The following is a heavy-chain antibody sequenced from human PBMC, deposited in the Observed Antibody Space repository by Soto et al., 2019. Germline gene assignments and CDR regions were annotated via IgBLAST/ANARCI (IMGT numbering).Heavy chain of an antibody. CDR3: AKDLVNTSSWPAD. CDR1: GFNFSTYG. Sequence: HVQLVESGGGVLQRGRSLRLSCAVSGFNFSTYGMHWVRHAPGKGLEWVAVISYDGSHKAFADSVKGRIAISRDNSKNTLFLQMNSLREEDTAVYYCAKDLVNTSSWPADWGQGTLVTVSS. J-gene: IGHJ4*02. CDR2: ISYDGSHK. V-gene: IGHV3-30*18. D-gene: IGHD3-22*01.